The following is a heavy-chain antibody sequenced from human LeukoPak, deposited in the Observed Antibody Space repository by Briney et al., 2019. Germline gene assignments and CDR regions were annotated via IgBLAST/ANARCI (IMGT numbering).Heavy chain of an antibody. J-gene: IGHJ4*02. CDR3: ASGLELDY. V-gene: IGHV3-74*01. Sequence: GGSLRLSCAASGFTFSTYCMHWVRQAPGKGPMWVSRICPDGTVTNYADSVKARFIISRDNARNTVYLQMNSLRAEDTAVYYCASGLELDYWGQGTLVTVSS. CDR2: ICPDGTVT. CDR1: GFTFSTYC.